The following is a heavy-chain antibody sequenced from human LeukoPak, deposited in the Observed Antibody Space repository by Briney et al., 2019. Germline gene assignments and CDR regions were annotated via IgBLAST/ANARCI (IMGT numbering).Heavy chain of an antibody. D-gene: IGHD3-3*01. Sequence: GGSLRLSCAASGFTFSDYYMSWIRQAPGKGLEWVSYISSSGSTIYYADSVKGRFTISRDNAKNSLYLQMNSLRAEDTAVYYCAREPRFLEWLLSHFDYWGQGTLVTVSS. V-gene: IGHV3-11*04. CDR3: AREPRFLEWLLSHFDY. CDR2: ISSSGSTI. J-gene: IGHJ4*02. CDR1: GFTFSDYY.